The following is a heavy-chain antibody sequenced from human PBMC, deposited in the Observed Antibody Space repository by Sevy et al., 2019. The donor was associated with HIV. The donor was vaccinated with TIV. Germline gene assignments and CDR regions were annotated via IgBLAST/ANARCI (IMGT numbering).Heavy chain of an antibody. V-gene: IGHV1-18*01. CDR1: GYTFPNYG. Sequence: ASVKVSCEASGYTFPNYGLTWVRQAPGQGLEWMGWVSAYDGNTNYAQKLQGRVTMTTDTSTSTAYMELRSLRSDDTAVHYCARDSIPMVQGVIITPYYYGMDVWGQGTTVTVSS. D-gene: IGHD3-10*01. J-gene: IGHJ6*02. CDR3: ARDSIPMVQGVIITPYYYGMDV. CDR2: VSAYDGNT.